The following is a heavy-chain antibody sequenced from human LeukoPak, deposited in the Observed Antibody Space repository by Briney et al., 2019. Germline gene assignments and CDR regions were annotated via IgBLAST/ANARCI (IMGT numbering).Heavy chain of an antibody. CDR2: INGGGDAT. D-gene: IGHD2-2*01. CDR3: ARCTASCYANAFDV. Sequence: GGSLRLSCATSGFTFNDNAMSWVRQAPGKRLEWVSAINGGGDATEYADSVKGRFTISRDYSKNTLYLQMNSLRPEGTAVYYCARCTASCYANAFDVWGQGTLLTVSS. V-gene: IGHV3-23*01. J-gene: IGHJ3*01. CDR1: GFTFNDNA.